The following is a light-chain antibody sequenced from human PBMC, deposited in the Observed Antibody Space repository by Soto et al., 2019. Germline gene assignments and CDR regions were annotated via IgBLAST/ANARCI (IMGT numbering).Light chain of an antibody. V-gene: IGKV3-15*01. CDR3: QHYNKWPPLT. CDR1: QSVSSN. CDR2: GAS. J-gene: IGKJ1*01. Sequence: EIMMTQSPATLSVSPGERATLSCRASQSVSSNLAWYQQKPDQAPRLLIYGASTRATGIPARFSGSGSGTEFTLTHSSLQSENFAVYFCQHYNKWPPLTFGPGTKVEIK.